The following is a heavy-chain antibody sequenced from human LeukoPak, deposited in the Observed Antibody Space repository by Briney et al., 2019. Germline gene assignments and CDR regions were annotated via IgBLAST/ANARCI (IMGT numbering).Heavy chain of an antibody. J-gene: IGHJ4*02. CDR3: ARRPRYSSGWYYFDS. Sequence: SETLSLTCAIYGGSFSGDYWNWIRQPPGKGLEWIGEINHSGSTNSNPSLKSRVTISVDRSKNQFSLKLSSVTAADTAVYYCARRPRYSSGWYYFDSWGQGTLVTVSS. V-gene: IGHV4-34*01. CDR1: GGSFSGDY. CDR2: INHSGST. D-gene: IGHD6-19*01.